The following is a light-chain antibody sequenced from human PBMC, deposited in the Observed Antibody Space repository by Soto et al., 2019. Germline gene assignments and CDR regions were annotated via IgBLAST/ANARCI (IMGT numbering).Light chain of an antibody. CDR2: HAS. Sequence: EIVLTQSPATLSVSPGERATLTCRASQSVTTNLAWYQQRPGQAPRLLIYHASTRATGIPARFSGSGSGTEFTPTISSLQSEDFAVYYCQQYNKWPPHSFGGGTEVEIK. J-gene: IGKJ4*01. CDR3: QQYNKWPPHS. CDR1: QSVTTN. V-gene: IGKV3-15*01.